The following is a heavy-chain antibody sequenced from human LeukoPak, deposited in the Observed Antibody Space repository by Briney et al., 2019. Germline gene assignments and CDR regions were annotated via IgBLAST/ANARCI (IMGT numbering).Heavy chain of an antibody. V-gene: IGHV3-30-3*01. CDR2: ISYDGSNK. CDR3: ARDARGAYCGGDCSPYSDY. CDR1: GFTFSSYA. D-gene: IGHD2-21*02. Sequence: GRSLRLSCAASGFTFSSYAMHWVRQAPGKGLEWVAVISYDGSNKYYADSVKGRFTISRDNSKNTLYLQMNSLRAEDTAVYYCARDARGAYCGGDCSPYSDYWGQGTLVTVSS. J-gene: IGHJ4*02.